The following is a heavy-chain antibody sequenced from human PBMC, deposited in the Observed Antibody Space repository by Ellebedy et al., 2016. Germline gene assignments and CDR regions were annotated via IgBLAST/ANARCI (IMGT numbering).Heavy chain of an antibody. CDR3: AKDRDIVVVVAALFDY. J-gene: IGHJ4*02. D-gene: IGHD2-15*01. CDR1: GFTFSSYA. CDR2: ISGSGGST. V-gene: IGHV3-23*01. Sequence: GGSLRLSCAASGFTFSSYAMSWVRQAPGKGLEWVSAISGSGGSTYYADSVKGRSTISRDNSKNTLYLQMNSLRAEDTAVYYCAKDRDIVVVVAALFDYWGQGTLVTVSS.